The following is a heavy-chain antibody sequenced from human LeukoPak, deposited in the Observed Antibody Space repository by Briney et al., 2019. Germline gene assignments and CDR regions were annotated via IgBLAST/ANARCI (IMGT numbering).Heavy chain of an antibody. D-gene: IGHD2-15*01. CDR1: GYTFTGCY. J-gene: IGHJ5*02. V-gene: IGHV1-2*02. Sequence: ASVKVSCKASGYTFTGCYMHWVRQAPGQGLEWMGWINLNSGGTNYAQKFQGRVTMTRDTSISTAYMELSRLRSDDTAVYYRARETGGSCSDCTNWFDPWGQGTLVTVSS. CDR2: INLNSGGT. CDR3: ARETGGSCSDCTNWFDP.